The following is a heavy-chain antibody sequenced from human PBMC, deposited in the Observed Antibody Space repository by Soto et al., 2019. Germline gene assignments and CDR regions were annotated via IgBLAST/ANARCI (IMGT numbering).Heavy chain of an antibody. CDR3: AGGDGCSGGSCYDY. V-gene: IGHV4-31*03. Sequence: QVQLQESGPGLVKPSQTLSLTCTVSGGSISSGGYYWSWIRQHPGKGLEWIGYIYYSGSTYYNPSLKSRVTXXVXTXXNQSSLKLSSVTAADTAVYYCAGGDGCSGGSCYDYWGQGTLVTVSS. CDR2: IYYSGST. J-gene: IGHJ4*02. CDR1: GGSISSGGYY. D-gene: IGHD2-15*01.